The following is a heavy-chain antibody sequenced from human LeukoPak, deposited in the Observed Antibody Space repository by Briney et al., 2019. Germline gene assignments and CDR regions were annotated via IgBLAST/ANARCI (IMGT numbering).Heavy chain of an antibody. V-gene: IGHV3-30*04. J-gene: IGHJ4*02. Sequence: GGSLRLSCAASGFTFSSYAMHWVRQAPGKGLEWVAVISYDGSNKYYADSVKGRFTISRDKSKNTLFLQMNSLRAEDTAVYYCARGCSSTSCSGTFDYWGQGTLVTVSS. CDR1: GFTFSSYA. CDR2: ISYDGSNK. D-gene: IGHD2-2*01. CDR3: ARGCSSTSCSGTFDY.